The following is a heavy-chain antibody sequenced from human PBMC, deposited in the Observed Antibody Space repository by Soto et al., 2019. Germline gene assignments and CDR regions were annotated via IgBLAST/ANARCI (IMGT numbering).Heavy chain of an antibody. V-gene: IGHV1-3*01. Sequence: ASVKVSCKASGYTFTSYAMHWVRQAPGQRLEWMGWINAGNGNTKYSQKFQGRVTITRDTSASTAYMELSSLRSEDTAVYYCARDKAGYHDSSGYDPDPYNWFDPWGQGTLVTVSS. CDR1: GYTFTSYA. CDR3: ARDKAGYHDSSGYDPDPYNWFDP. CDR2: INAGNGNT. D-gene: IGHD3-22*01. J-gene: IGHJ5*02.